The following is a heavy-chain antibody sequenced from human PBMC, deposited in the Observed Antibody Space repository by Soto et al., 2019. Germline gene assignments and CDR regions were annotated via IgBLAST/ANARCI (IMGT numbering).Heavy chain of an antibody. D-gene: IGHD5-12*01. CDR1: GFTFSSYA. V-gene: IGHV3-30-3*01. Sequence: QVQLGESGGGVVQPGRSLRLSCAASGFTFSSYAMHWVRQAPGKGLELVAVISYDGSNKYYADSVKGRFTIYRDNSKNKVYLQMNSLRAEDTAVYYCARVAVEMATIHVFDYWGHGTLVTVSS. J-gene: IGHJ4*01. CDR2: ISYDGSNK. CDR3: ARVAVEMATIHVFDY.